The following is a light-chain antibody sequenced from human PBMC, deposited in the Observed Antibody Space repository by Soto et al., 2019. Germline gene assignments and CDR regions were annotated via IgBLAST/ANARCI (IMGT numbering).Light chain of an antibody. CDR1: SSDLGIYNY. Sequence: QSALTQPASVSGSPGQSIAISCFGSSSDLGIYNYVSWYQQHPGKVPKLIIFEVTNRPSGVSNRFSGSKSGNTASLTISGLQAEDEADYYCSSYTTSSTRVFGTGTKVTVL. CDR2: EVT. V-gene: IGLV2-14*01. CDR3: SSYTTSSTRV. J-gene: IGLJ1*01.